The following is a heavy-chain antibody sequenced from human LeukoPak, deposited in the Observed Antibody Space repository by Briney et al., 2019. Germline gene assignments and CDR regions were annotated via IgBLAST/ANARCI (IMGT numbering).Heavy chain of an antibody. D-gene: IGHD1-26*01. CDR1: GFTFSSYS. V-gene: IGHV3-21*01. J-gene: IGHJ4*02. CDR3: ARVGGSYYDY. CDR2: ISSSSSYI. Sequence: GGSLRLSCAASGFTFSSYSMNWVRQAPGKGPEWVSSISSSSSYIYYADSVKGRFTISRDNAKNSLYLQMNSLRAEDTAVYYCARVGGSYYDYWGQGTLVTVSS.